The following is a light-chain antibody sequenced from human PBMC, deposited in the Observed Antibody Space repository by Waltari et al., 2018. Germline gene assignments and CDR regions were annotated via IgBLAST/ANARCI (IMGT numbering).Light chain of an antibody. CDR2: DVS. V-gene: IGLV2-14*01. CDR3: SSYTTASSWV. CDR1: SGHIGTYKF. J-gene: IGLJ3*02. Sequence: QSALTQPASVSGSPGQSIPISCTGTSGHIGTYKFFSWYQQEPGRAPKLIVYDVSQRPSGVSNRFSGSKSGNTASLTISGLQAEDEADYYCSSYTTASSWVFGGGTKLTVL.